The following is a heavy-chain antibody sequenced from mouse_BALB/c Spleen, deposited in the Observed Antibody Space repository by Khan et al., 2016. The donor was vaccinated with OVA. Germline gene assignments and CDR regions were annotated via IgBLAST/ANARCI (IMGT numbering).Heavy chain of an antibody. CDR1: GFNIKDTY. CDR3: AHPSYDPRFFEV. CDR2: IAPANGDT. D-gene: IGHD2-3*01. J-gene: IGHJ1*01. V-gene: IGHV14-3*02. Sequence: EVQLQESGAELVKPGASVRLSCTASGFNIKDTYIHWVKQRPEQGLEWIGRIAPANGDTTYDPKFQDKATITSDTSSNTSYLQLRSLTSEDTAVYYWAHPSYDPRFFEVWGAGTTGTVSS.